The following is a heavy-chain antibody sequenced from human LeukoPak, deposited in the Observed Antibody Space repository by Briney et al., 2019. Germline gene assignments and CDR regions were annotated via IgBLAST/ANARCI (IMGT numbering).Heavy chain of an antibody. CDR2: IYYTGTT. J-gene: IGHJ4*02. CDR1: GGSISSSY. V-gene: IGHV4-59*08. CDR3: VRLKGYSSGWYPSYYFDY. Sequence: SETLSLTCTVSGGSISSSYWSWIRQPPGKGLEWLGYIYYTGTTNYNPSLKSRVTISVDTSKNQFSLKLSSVPAADTAVYYCVRLKGYSSGWYPSYYFDYWGQGTLVTVSS. D-gene: IGHD6-19*01.